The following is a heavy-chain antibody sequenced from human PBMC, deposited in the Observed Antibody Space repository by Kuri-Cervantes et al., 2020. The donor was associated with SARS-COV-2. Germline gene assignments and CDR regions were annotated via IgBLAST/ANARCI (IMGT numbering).Heavy chain of an antibody. V-gene: IGHV3-48*02. J-gene: IGHJ6*02. CDR2: ISGGSSTM. CDR1: RFTFSSCS. CDR3: ATMGATTSNYYYVLDV. D-gene: IGHD1-26*01. Sequence: GESLRLSCVASRFTFSSCSMNWIRQAPGKGLEWVAYISGGSSTMHYADSVKGRFTISRDNAKNSLYLQMNSLRHEDTAVYYCATMGATTSNYYYVLDVWGHGTTVTVS.